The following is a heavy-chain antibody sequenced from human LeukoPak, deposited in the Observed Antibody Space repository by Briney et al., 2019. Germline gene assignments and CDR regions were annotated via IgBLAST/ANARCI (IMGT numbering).Heavy chain of an antibody. CDR1: GGSISSYY. Sequence: SETLSLTCTVSGGSISSYYWSWIRQPPGKGLEWIGYIYYSGGTNYNPSLKSRVTISVDTSKNQFSLKLSSVTAADTAVYYCARHKITIFGGNWFDPWGQGTLVTVSS. J-gene: IGHJ5*02. V-gene: IGHV4-59*08. CDR2: IYYSGGT. D-gene: IGHD3-3*01. CDR3: ARHKITIFGGNWFDP.